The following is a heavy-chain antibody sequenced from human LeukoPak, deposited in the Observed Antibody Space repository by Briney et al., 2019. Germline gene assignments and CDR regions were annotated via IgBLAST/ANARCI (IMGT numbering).Heavy chain of an antibody. CDR1: GGTFSSYA. V-gene: IGHV1-69*05. D-gene: IGHD4-17*01. J-gene: IGHJ4*02. CDR3: ASGMHDYGDLD. CDR2: IIPIFGTA. Sequence: GASVKVSCKASGGTFSSYAISWVRQAPGQGLEWMGGIIPIFGTANYAQKFQGRVTMTRDTSTSTVYMELSSLRSEDTAVYYCASGMHDYGDLDWGQGTLVTVSS.